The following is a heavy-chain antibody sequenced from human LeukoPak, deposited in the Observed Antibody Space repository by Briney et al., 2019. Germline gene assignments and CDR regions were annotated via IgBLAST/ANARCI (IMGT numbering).Heavy chain of an antibody. J-gene: IGHJ5*02. D-gene: IGHD3-10*01. V-gene: IGHV3-11*01. CDR2: ISSSGSTI. CDR1: GFTLSDYY. CDR3: ARFYYYGSRNPRGWFDP. Sequence: PGGSLRLSCAASGFTLSDYYMSWIRQAPGKGLEWVSYISSSGSTIYYADSVKGRFTISRDNAKNSLYLQMNSLRAEDTAVYYCARFYYYGSRNPRGWFDPWGQGTLVTVSS.